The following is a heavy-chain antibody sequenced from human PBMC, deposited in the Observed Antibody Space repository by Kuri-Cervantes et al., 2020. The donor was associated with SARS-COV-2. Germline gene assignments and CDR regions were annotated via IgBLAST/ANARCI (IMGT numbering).Heavy chain of an antibody. CDR3: ARLAPVEYYDFLSGHANYYYYGMDV. CDR1: GYTFTSYA. J-gene: IGHJ6*02. V-gene: IGHV1-3*01. CDR2: INAGNGNT. Sequence: ASVKVSCKASGYTFTSYAMHWVRQAPGQRLEWMGWINAGNGNTKYSQKFQGRVTMTTDTSSDTAFMELRSLTSDDTAVYYCARLAPVEYYDFLSGHANYYYYGMDVWGHGPTVPVSS. D-gene: IGHD3-3*01.